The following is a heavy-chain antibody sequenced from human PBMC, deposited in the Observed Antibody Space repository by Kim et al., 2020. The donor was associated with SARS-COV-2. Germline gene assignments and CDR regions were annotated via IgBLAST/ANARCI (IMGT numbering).Heavy chain of an antibody. CDR3: ARDYYYGSYYFDY. CDR2: IYHSGST. CDR1: GFSISSGYY. J-gene: IGHJ4*02. D-gene: IGHD3-10*01. Sequence: SETLSLTCTVSGFSISSGYYWGWIRQPPGKGLEWIGNIYHSGSTYYNPSLKSRVTISVDTSKNQFSLKMSSVTAADTALYYCARDYYYGSYYFDYWGQGT. V-gene: IGHV4-38-2*02.